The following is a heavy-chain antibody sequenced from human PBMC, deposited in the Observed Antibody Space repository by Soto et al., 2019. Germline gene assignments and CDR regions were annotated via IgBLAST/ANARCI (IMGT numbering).Heavy chain of an antibody. CDR2: IYYSGST. Sequence: QLQLQESGPGLVKPSETLSLTCTVSGGSISSSSYYWGWIRQPPGKGLEWIGSIYYSGSTYYNPSLKSRVTIAVDTSKNQFSLMLISVTAADTAVYYCARLLNYYGSGKEPKQGGPYYYYGMDVWGRGTTVTVSS. CDR3: ARLLNYYGSGKEPKQGGPYYYYGMDV. J-gene: IGHJ6*02. CDR1: GGSISSSSYY. V-gene: IGHV4-39*01. D-gene: IGHD3-10*01.